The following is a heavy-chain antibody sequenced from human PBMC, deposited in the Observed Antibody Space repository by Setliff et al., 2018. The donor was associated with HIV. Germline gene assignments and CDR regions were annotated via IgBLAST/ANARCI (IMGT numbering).Heavy chain of an antibody. V-gene: IGHV7-4-1*02. J-gene: IGHJ5*02. CDR3: ARGLYGDYGGDLNWLDP. D-gene: IGHD4-17*01. Sequence: GASVKVSCKASGYTFTSYGISWVRQAPGQGLEWMGWINANSGSPTYAQAFTGRFLFSVDTAVATAYLQINNLKTEDTAVYFCARGLYGDYGGDLNWLDPWGHGTRVTVSS. CDR2: INANSGSP. CDR1: GYTFTSYG.